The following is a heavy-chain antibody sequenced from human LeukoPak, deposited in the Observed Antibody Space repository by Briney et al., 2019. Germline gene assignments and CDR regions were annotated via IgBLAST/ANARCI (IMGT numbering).Heavy chain of an antibody. J-gene: IGHJ4*02. V-gene: IGHV4-34*01. CDR1: GGSFSGYY. CDR3: ARGLWFGDENPPYFDY. D-gene: IGHD3-10*01. Sequence: SETLSLTCAVYGGSFSGYYWSWIRQPPGKGLEWIGEINHSGSTNYNPSLKSRVTISVDTSKNQFSLKLSSVTAADTAVYYCARGLWFGDENPPYFDYWGQGILVTVSS. CDR2: INHSGST.